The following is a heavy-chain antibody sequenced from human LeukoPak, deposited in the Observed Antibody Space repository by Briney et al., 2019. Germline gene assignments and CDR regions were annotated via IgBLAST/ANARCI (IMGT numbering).Heavy chain of an antibody. Sequence: SETLSLTCTVSGGSISSYYWSWIRQPPGKGLEWIGYIYYSGSTNYNPSPKSRVTISVDTSKNQFSLKLSSVTAADTAVYYCASQRYCSGGSCYSSAFDIWGQGTMVTVSS. CDR3: ASQRYCSGGSCYSSAFDI. CDR2: IYYSGST. CDR1: GGSISSYY. J-gene: IGHJ3*02. D-gene: IGHD2-15*01. V-gene: IGHV4-59*08.